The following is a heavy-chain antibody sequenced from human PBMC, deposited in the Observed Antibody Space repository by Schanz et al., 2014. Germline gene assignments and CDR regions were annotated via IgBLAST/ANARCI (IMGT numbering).Heavy chain of an antibody. CDR3: AKSLESCPGGRCSRGYFDY. Sequence: EVQLVESGGGLIQPGGSLRLSCAASGFTFSSYAMSWVRQAPGKGLEWISYIGSSSSRIDHADSVKGRFTISRDNSKNTLYLQMNSLRPEDTAVYYCAKSLESCPGGRCSRGYFDYWGQGTLVTVSS. D-gene: IGHD2-8*02. CDR2: IGSSSSRI. V-gene: IGHV3-23*04. J-gene: IGHJ4*02. CDR1: GFTFSSYA.